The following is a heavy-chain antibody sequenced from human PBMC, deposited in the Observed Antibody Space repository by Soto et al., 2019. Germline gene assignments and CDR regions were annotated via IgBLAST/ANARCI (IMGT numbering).Heavy chain of an antibody. J-gene: IGHJ6*02. CDR1: GFTFSSYS. CDR3: HRTPYYGMDV. V-gene: IGHV3-48*01. CDR2: ISSSSSTI. Sequence: EVQLVESGGGLVQPGGSLRLSCAASGFTFSSYSMNWVRQAPGKGLEWVSYISSSSSTIYYADSVKGRFTISRDNAKNSLYLQMNSLRAEDTAVYYCHRTPYYGMDVWGQGTTVTVCS.